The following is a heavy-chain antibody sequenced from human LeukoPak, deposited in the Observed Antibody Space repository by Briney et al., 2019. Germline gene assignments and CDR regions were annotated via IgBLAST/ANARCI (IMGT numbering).Heavy chain of an antibody. Sequence: QPGGSLRLSCAASGFTFSTYAMHWVRQAPGKGLEYVSAISSNGDSTYNANSVNGRFTISRDNSKNTLYLQMGSLGAEDMAVYYCARSSGWYSPIDYWGQGTLVTVSS. CDR2: ISSNGDST. D-gene: IGHD6-19*01. J-gene: IGHJ4*02. CDR1: GFTFSTYA. CDR3: ARSSGWYSPIDY. V-gene: IGHV3-64*01.